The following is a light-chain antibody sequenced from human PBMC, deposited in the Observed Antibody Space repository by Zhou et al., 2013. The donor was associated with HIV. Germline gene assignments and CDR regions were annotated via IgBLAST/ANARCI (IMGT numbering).Light chain of an antibody. J-gene: IGKJ2*01. CDR2: GAS. CDR1: QSVANN. CDR3: QQFTNWGT. Sequence: EIVMTQSPATLPVSPGDRATLSCRASQSVANNLAWYQQKPGQAPRLLIYGASTRAAGIPARFRGSGSGTEFTLTITSLQSEDFAVYYCQQFTNWGTFGQGTKLEIK. V-gene: IGKV3-15*01.